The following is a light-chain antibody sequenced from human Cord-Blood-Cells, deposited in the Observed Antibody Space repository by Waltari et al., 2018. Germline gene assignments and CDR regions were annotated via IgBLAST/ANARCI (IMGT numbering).Light chain of an antibody. CDR2: AAS. V-gene: IGKV1-39*01. J-gene: IGKJ4*01. CDR1: QSISSY. CDR3: QQRST. Sequence: DIQMTQSPSSLSASVGDRVTITCRASQSISSYLNWYQQKPGKAPKLLIYAASSLQSGVPSRFSCSGSGTDFTLTISSLQPEDFATYYCQQRSTFGGGTKVEIK.